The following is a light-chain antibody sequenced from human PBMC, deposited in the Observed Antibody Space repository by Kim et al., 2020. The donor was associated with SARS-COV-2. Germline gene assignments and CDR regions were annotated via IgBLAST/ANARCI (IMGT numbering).Light chain of an antibody. J-gene: IGKJ1*01. CDR1: QSISSS. CDR2: DAS. CDR3: QERSIGPPGTWT. V-gene: IGKV3-11*01. Sequence: EIVLTQSPATLSLSPGERATLSCRASQSISSSLAWYQQKPGQPPRLLMFDASNRATGIPARFSASGSGTDFTLTISSLEPEDFAVYYCQERSIGPPGTWTFGQGTKMGIK.